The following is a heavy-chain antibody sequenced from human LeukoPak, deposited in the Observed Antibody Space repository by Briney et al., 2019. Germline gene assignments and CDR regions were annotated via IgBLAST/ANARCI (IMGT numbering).Heavy chain of an antibody. Sequence: ASVKVSCKASGFIFTSSAVQWVRQARGQRLEWIGWIVVGSGNTNYAQKFQERVTITRDMSTSTAHMELSGLRSEDTAVYYCAADRVPWCGGDYYSAWGQGTLVTVSS. CDR2: IVVGSGNT. V-gene: IGHV1-58*01. D-gene: IGHD2-21*02. J-gene: IGHJ5*02. CDR3: AADRVPWCGGDYYSA. CDR1: GFIFTSSA.